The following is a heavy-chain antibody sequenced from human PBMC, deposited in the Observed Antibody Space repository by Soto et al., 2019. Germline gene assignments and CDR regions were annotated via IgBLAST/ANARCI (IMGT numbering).Heavy chain of an antibody. Sequence: SETLSLTCTVSGGSISSGDYYWNWIRQYPGKGLEWIGYIYYRGSTDYNPSLKSRVTILLDTSKNQFSLKLSSVTAADTAVYYCARDNMVRGVRYAFDIWGQGTMVTVSS. CDR2: IYYRGST. D-gene: IGHD3-10*01. V-gene: IGHV4-31*03. CDR1: GGSISSGDYY. CDR3: ARDNMVRGVRYAFDI. J-gene: IGHJ3*02.